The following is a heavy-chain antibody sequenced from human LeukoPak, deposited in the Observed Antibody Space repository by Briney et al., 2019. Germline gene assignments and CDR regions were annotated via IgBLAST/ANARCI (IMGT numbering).Heavy chain of an antibody. D-gene: IGHD3-10*01. J-gene: IGHJ4*02. CDR3: AKDIITMVRGLIDY. Sequence: PGGTLRLSCAASGFTFSSYGMSWVRQAPGKGLEWVSAISGSGGSTYYADSVKGRFTISRDNSKNTLYLQMNSLRAEDTAVYYCAKDIITMVRGLIDYWGQGTLVTVSS. V-gene: IGHV3-23*01. CDR1: GFTFSSYG. CDR2: ISGSGGST.